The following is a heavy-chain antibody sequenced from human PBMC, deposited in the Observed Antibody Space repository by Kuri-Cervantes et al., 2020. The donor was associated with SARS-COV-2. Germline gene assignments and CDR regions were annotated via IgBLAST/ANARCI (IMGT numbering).Heavy chain of an antibody. CDR1: GYNFTPYR. D-gene: IGHD6-13*01. CDR3: ARYLSPAAGDY. Sequence: GESLKISCKSSGYNFTPYRISWVRQRPEKGLEWMGTIDPDDSYTKYSPSFRGHVTISADKSISTVFLQWSSLKASDTAMYYCARYLSPAAGDYWGRGTLVTVSS. J-gene: IGHJ4*02. CDR2: IDPDDSYT. V-gene: IGHV5-10-1*01.